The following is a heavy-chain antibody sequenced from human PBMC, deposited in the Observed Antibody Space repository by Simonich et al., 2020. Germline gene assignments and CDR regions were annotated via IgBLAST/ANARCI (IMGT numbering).Heavy chain of an antibody. J-gene: IGHJ6*02. V-gene: IGHV4-38-2*01. Sequence: QVQLQESGPGLVKPSETLSLTCAVSGYSISSGYYWGWIRQPPGKGLEWIGSSYHSGTTYYNPSLKSRVTISVDTSKNQFSRKLSSVTAADTAVYYCARVGYSNYYYYGMDVWGQGTTVTVSS. D-gene: IGHD6-13*01. CDR3: ARVGYSNYYYYGMDV. CDR2: SYHSGTT. CDR1: GYSISSGYY.